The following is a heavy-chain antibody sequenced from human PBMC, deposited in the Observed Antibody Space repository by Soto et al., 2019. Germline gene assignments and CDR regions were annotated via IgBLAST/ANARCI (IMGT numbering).Heavy chain of an antibody. CDR1: GYTFTSYA. D-gene: IGHD6-13*01. CDR2: INAGNGNT. Sequence: ASVKVSCKASGYTFTSYAMHCVRQAPGQRLEWMGWINAGNGNTKYSQKFQGRLTITRDTSKNQASLQLDSVTPDDTAVYYCARLIGNSWLDYWGQGTLVTVSS. J-gene: IGHJ4*02. V-gene: IGHV1-3*01. CDR3: ARLIGNSWLDY.